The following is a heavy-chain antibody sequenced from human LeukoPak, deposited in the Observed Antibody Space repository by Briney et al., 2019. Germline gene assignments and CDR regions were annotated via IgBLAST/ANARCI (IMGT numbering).Heavy chain of an antibody. D-gene: IGHD3-22*01. J-gene: IGHJ4*02. CDR1: GFTFDDYA. CDR2: ISWNSGSI. V-gene: IGHV3-9*01. Sequence: GGSLRLSCAASGFTFDDYAMHWVRQAPGKGLEWVSGISWNSGSIGYADSVEGRFTISRDNAKNSLYLQMNSLRAEDTALYYCAKVDYDSSGYPHFDYWGQGTLVTVSS. CDR3: AKVDYDSSGYPHFDY.